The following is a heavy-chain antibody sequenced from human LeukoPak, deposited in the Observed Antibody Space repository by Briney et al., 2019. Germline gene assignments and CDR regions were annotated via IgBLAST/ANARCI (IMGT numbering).Heavy chain of an antibody. CDR1: GYTFNSSY. V-gene: IGHV1-46*02. D-gene: IGHD2-2*01. Sequence: ASVKVSCKASGYTFNSSYMHWVRQAPGQGLEWMGIINPSDDSTRYAQKLQGRVTMTTDTSTSTAYMELRSLRSDDTAVYYCARVPSAQGLPAAINTGTTSRGTSAKYYFDYWGQGTLVTVSS. J-gene: IGHJ4*02. CDR3: ARVPSAQGLPAAINTGTTSRGTSAKYYFDY. CDR2: INPSDDST.